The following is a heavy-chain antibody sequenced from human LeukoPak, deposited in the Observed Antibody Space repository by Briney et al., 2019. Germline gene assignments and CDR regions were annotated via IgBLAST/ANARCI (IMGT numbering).Heavy chain of an antibody. D-gene: IGHD3-22*01. V-gene: IGHV3-7*01. CDR3: ANGGTYSSGP. J-gene: IGHJ5*02. CDR1: GFIFSSYS. Sequence: GGSLRLSCEASGFIFSSYSMNWVRQAPGKGLEWVATIKPDGSAQYYVDSVKGRFTISRDNAKNSLFLQINSLRAEDTAVYYCANGGTYSSGPWGQGTLVTVSS. CDR2: IKPDGSAQ.